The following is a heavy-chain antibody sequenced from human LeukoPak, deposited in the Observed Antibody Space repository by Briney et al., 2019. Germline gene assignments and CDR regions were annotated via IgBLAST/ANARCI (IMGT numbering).Heavy chain of an antibody. CDR2: IYHSGST. J-gene: IGHJ3*02. CDR1: GGSISSGGYY. Sequence: SETLSLTCTVSGGSISSGGYYWSWIRQPPGKGLEWIGYIYHSGSTYYNPSLKSRVTISVDTSKNQFSLKLSSVTAADTAVYYCARDDGPRGSGYLDAFDIWGQGTMVTVSS. CDR3: ARDDGPRGSGYLDAFDI. D-gene: IGHD3-22*01. V-gene: IGHV4-30-2*01.